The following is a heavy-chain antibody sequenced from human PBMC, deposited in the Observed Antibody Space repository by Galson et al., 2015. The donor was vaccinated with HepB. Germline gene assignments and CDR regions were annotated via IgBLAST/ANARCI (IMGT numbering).Heavy chain of an antibody. CDR1: GGSISSGGYY. CDR2: IYYSGST. J-gene: IGHJ4*02. Sequence: TLSLTCTVSGGSISSGGYYWSWIRQHPGKGLEWIGYIYYSGSTYYNPSLKSRVTISVDTSKNQFSLKLSSVTAADTAVYYCARTNLNYDILTGWTQRTANFDDWGQGTLVTVSS. V-gene: IGHV4-31*03. CDR3: ARTNLNYDILTGWTQRTANFDD. D-gene: IGHD3-9*01.